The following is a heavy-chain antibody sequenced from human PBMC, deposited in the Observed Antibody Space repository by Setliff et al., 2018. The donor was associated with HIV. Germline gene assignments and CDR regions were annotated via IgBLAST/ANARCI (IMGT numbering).Heavy chain of an antibody. Sequence: PSETLSLTCTVSGGFISSYYWSWIRQPPGKGLEWVSYISSGGNTIYYADSVKGRFTISRDNAKNSLYLQMNSLRAEDTAVYYCTRNEIWGQGTLVTVS. J-gene: IGHJ4*02. V-gene: IGHV3-11*04. D-gene: IGHD1-1*01. CDR2: ISSGGNTI. CDR1: GGFISSYY. CDR3: TRNEI.